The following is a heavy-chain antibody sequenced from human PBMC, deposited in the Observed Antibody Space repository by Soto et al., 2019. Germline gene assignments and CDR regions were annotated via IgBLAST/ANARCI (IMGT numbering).Heavy chain of an antibody. J-gene: IGHJ5*02. CDR1: GGTFSSYA. Sequence: QVQLVQSGAEVKKPGSSVKVSCKASGGTFSSYAISWVRQAPGQGLEWMGGIIPIFGTANYAQKFQGRVTITADESTSTAYMELSSVRSEDTAVYYCARYPQQLERPGGWFDPWGQGTLVTVSS. CDR3: ARYPQQLERPGGWFDP. V-gene: IGHV1-69*01. D-gene: IGHD1-1*01. CDR2: IIPIFGTA.